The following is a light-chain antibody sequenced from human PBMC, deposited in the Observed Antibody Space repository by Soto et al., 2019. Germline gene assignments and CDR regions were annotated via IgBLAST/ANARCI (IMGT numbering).Light chain of an antibody. V-gene: IGLV1-47*02. CDR3: AAWDDSLSGWV. CDR2: TND. Sequence: QSVLTQPPSASGTPGQRVTISCSGSSSNIGKNFVYWYQQLPATAPKLLIYTNDQRPSGVPDRFSGSKSGTSASLAISGLRSEDEADYSCAAWDDSLSGWVFGGGTKLTVL. J-gene: IGLJ3*02. CDR1: SSNIGKNF.